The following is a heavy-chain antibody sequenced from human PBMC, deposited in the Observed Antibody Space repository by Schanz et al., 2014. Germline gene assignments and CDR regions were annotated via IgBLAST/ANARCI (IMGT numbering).Heavy chain of an antibody. CDR3: ARDEGRDGYNLAFDV. D-gene: IGHD5-12*01. V-gene: IGHV3-53*01. J-gene: IGHJ3*01. CDR1: GFTVSSNY. CDR2: IYSGGST. Sequence: EVQLVESGGGLVQPGRSLRLSCAASGFTVSSNYMSWVRQAPGKGLEWVSVIYSGGSTYYADSVKGRFTISRDNSKNTLYLQMNSLRADDTAVYFCARDEGRDGYNLAFDVWGQGTLVTVSS.